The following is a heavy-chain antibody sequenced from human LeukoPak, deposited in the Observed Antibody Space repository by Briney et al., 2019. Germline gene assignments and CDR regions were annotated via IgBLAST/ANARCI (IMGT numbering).Heavy chain of an antibody. D-gene: IGHD6-13*01. CDR2: IKQDGSEK. CDR3: ARELGRYSSSWYGNYYYYGMDV. Sequence: PGGSLRLSCAASGFTFSSYWMSWVRQAPGKGLEWVANIKQDGSEKYYVDSVKGRFTISRDNAKNSLYLQMNSLRAEDTAVYYCARELGRYSSSWYGNYYYYGMDVWGQGTTVTVSS. CDR1: GFTFSSYW. J-gene: IGHJ6*02. V-gene: IGHV3-7*01.